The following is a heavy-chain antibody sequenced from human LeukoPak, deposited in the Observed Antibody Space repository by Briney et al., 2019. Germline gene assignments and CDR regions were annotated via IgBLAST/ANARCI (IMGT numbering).Heavy chain of an antibody. J-gene: IGHJ4*02. D-gene: IGHD4-17*01. CDR2: IHHGGSP. Sequence: PSETLSLTCAVYGGSFSVYYWSWIRQPPGKGLEWIGEIHHGGSPSYNPSLKSRVTISLDTSKNQLSLKLSSVTATDTAVYYCTRNGDYNLDYWGQGALVTVSS. V-gene: IGHV4-34*01. CDR3: TRNGDYNLDY. CDR1: GGSFSVYY.